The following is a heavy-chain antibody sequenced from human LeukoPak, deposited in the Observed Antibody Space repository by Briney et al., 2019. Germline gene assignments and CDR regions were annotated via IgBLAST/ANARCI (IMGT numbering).Heavy chain of an antibody. CDR3: AKDPDYYDSSGYSHFDY. CDR1: GFTFSSYA. CDR2: ISGSGGST. Sequence: PGGSLRLSCAASGFTFSSYAMSWVRQAPGKGLEWVSAISGSGGSTYYADSVKGRFTISRDNSKNTLYLQMNSPRAEDTAVYYCAKDPDYYDSSGYSHFDYWGQGTLVTVSS. D-gene: IGHD3-22*01. V-gene: IGHV3-23*01. J-gene: IGHJ4*02.